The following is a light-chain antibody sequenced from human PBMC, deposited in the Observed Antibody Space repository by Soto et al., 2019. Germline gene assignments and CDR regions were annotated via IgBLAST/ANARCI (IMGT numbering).Light chain of an antibody. J-gene: IGLJ3*02. CDR3: SSYTSSSTGV. V-gene: IGLV2-14*01. CDR1: SSDVGGYNY. Sequence: LTQPASVSGSPGQSITISCTGTSSDVGGYNYVSWYQQHPGKAPKLMIYEVSNRPSGVSNRFSGSKSGNTASLTISGLQAEDEADYYCSSYTSSSTGVFGGGTKVTVL. CDR2: EVS.